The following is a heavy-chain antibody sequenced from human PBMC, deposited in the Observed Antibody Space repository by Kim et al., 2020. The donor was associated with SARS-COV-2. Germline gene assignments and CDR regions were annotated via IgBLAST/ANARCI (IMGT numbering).Heavy chain of an antibody. CDR1: GFTFSTYG. J-gene: IGHJ4*02. CDR3: AKVRSSGWYFFDY. D-gene: IGHD6-19*01. CDR2: ISGNGANA. V-gene: IGHV3-23*01. Sequence: GGSLRLSCAASGFTFSTYGMSWVRQAPGKGLEWVSAISGNGANAHYADSVKGRFTISRDNSKNTVYLQMNSLRAEDTAVYYCAKVRSSGWYFFDYWGQGTLVTVSS.